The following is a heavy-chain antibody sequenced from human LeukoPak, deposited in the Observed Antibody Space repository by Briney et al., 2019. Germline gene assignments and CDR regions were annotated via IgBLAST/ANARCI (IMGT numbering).Heavy chain of an antibody. CDR3: AKDGYSSSWYVAWYFDL. Sequence: PGGSLRLSCAASGFTFSSYGMHWVRQAPGKGLEWVAFIRYDGSNKYYADSVKGRFTISRDNSKNTLYLQMNSLRAEDTAVYYCAKDGYSSSWYVAWYFDLWGRGTLVTVSS. J-gene: IGHJ2*01. CDR2: IRYDGSNK. CDR1: GFTFSSYG. V-gene: IGHV3-30*02. D-gene: IGHD6-13*01.